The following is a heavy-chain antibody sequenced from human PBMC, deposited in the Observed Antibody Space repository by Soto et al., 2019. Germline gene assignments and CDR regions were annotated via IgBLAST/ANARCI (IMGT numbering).Heavy chain of an antibody. J-gene: IGHJ4*02. CDR2: INPDGTST. CDR1: GFIFTDYW. V-gene: IGHV3-74*01. CDR3: ARKGEVTGLEY. D-gene: IGHD1-20*01. Sequence: EVQLVESGGGLVQPGGSLRVSCAASGFIFTDYWLHWVRQVPGEGLEWLSRINPDGTSTDYADSVKGRFTVSRDNAKNTLYLQMNSLRAEDTAVYYCARKGEVTGLEYWGQGTLVTVSS.